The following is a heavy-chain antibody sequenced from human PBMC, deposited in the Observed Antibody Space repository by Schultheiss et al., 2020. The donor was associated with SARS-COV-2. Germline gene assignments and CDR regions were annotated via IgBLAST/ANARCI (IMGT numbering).Heavy chain of an antibody. V-gene: IGHV4-34*01. CDR3: AKDVWAYCGGDCYVDY. CDR2: INHSGST. CDR1: GGSFSGYY. J-gene: IGHJ4*02. D-gene: IGHD2-21*01. Sequence: SQTLSLTCAVYGGSFSGYYWSWIRQPPGKGLEWIGEINHSGSTNYNPSLKSRVTISVDTSKNQFSLKLSSVTAADTAVYYCAKDVWAYCGGDCYVDYWGQGTLVTVSS.